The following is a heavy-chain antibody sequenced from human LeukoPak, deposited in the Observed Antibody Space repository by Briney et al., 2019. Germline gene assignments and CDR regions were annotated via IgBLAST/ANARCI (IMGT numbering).Heavy chain of an antibody. V-gene: IGHV3-53*01. CDR1: GYSVSRNH. CDR3: AKRPPSVAGVTYGMDV. Sequence: GGSLRLSCAASGYSVSRNHMSSVRQAPRGGLEWGSIIYTDGGAYYADSVKGRFTISRDSSNNTLYLQMNSLKAEDTVVYYCAKRPPSVAGVTYGMDVWGQGTTVTVSS. D-gene: IGHD6-19*01. J-gene: IGHJ6*02. CDR2: IYTDGGA.